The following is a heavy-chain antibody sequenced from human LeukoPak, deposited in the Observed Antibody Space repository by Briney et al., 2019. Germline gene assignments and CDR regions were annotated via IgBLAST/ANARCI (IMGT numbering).Heavy chain of an antibody. CDR2: IYYTGRT. Sequence: SETLSLTCTVSGGSITSSGHSWGWIRQPPGKGLEWTGTIYYTGRTYYNPSLQSRITISVDTSRNQFSLKSSSVTAADTAVYCAQSLGSNTWMGNWFDPWGQGTLVTVSS. V-gene: IGHV4-39*01. CDR3: QSLGSNTWMGNWFDP. J-gene: IGHJ5*02. CDR1: GGSITSSGHS. D-gene: IGHD6-13*01.